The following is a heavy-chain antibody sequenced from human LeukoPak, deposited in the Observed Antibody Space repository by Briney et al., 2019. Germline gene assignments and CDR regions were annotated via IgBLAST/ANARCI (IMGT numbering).Heavy chain of an antibody. V-gene: IGHV4-59*01. J-gene: IGHJ4*02. D-gene: IGHD5-24*01. CDR2: IYYSGST. Sequence: PSETLSLTCTVSGGSISSYYWSWIRQPPGKGLEWIGYIYYSGSTNYNPSLKSRVTISVDTSKNQFSLKLSSVTAADTAVYYCARGRHGYNRRFDYWGQGTLVTVSS. CDR3: ARGRHGYNRRFDY. CDR1: GGSISSYY.